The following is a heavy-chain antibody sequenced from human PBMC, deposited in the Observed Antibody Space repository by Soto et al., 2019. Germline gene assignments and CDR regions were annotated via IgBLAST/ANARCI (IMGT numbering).Heavy chain of an antibody. Sequence: GGSLRLSCAASRFTFSSYAMHWVRQAPGKGLEWVAVISHDGRRKHYVESVKGRFTISRDDSDNTLYLQMNSLRPEDTALYYCAKDAYFDSYYFDHWGQGTLVTVSS. CDR3: AKDAYFDSYYFDH. CDR1: RFTFSSYA. V-gene: IGHV3-30*04. CDR2: ISHDGRRK. D-gene: IGHD3-9*01. J-gene: IGHJ4*02.